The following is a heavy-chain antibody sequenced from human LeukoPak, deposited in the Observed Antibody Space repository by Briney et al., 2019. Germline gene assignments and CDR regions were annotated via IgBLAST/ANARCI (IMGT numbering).Heavy chain of an antibody. V-gene: IGHV3-30*02. CDR3: AKDVTKGYCGSTNCYWSGLFDY. D-gene: IGHD2-2*01. CDR1: GFTFSHHA. J-gene: IGHJ4*02. CDR2: IRFDGSKT. Sequence: GGSLRLSCAASGFTFSHHAMHWVRQAPGKGLEWVAFIRFDGSKTYYADSVKGRFTISRDNINNTLYLQMNSLSPDDTAVYYCAKDVTKGYCGSTNCYWSGLFDYWGQGTLVPVSS.